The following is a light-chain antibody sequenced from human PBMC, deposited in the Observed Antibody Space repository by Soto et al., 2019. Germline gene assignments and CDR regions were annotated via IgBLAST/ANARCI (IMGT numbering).Light chain of an antibody. CDR2: DSS. V-gene: IGKV3-11*01. J-gene: IGKJ5*01. CDR1: QSGRTV. Sequence: EIVLTQSPATLSFSPGERATLSCGASQSGRTVLAWYQQKPGQAPRLHIYDSSTRATGVPARFSGSGSGTDFTLTISNLESEDLGVYYCQHRTDCPTITFVQGTRLDIK. CDR3: QHRTDCPTIT.